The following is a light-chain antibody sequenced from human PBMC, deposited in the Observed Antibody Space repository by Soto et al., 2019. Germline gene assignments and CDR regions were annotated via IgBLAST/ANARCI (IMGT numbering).Light chain of an antibody. V-gene: IGLV2-11*01. J-gene: IGLJ3*02. CDR1: SSDVGGYNY. Sequence: QSALTQPRSVSGPPGQSVTISCTGTSSDVGGYNYVSWYQQHPGKAPKLMIYDVSKRPSGVPDRFSGSKSGNTASLTISGLQAEDDADYYCCSYAGSYTFVFGGGTKLTVL. CDR2: DVS. CDR3: CSYAGSYTFV.